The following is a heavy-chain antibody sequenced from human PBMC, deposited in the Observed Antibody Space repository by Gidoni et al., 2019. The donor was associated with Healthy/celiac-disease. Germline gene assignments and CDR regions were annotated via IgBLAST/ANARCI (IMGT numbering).Heavy chain of an antibody. D-gene: IGHD4-17*01. Sequence: ELQLVRSGAESKKPGESLKISCQASGYRITSYWIGWVRQMPGKGLEWRGIIYPCDSDTRYSPSYKGQVTISADKSISTAYLQWSSLKASDTAMYYWARREGYGDKEYFQHWGQGTLVTVSS. CDR2: IYPCDSDT. CDR3: ARREGYGDKEYFQH. V-gene: IGHV5-51*01. J-gene: IGHJ1*01. CDR1: GYRITSYW.